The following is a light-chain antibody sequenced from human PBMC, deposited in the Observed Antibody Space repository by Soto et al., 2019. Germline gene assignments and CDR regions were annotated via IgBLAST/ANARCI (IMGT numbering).Light chain of an antibody. Sequence: DIQMTQSPSTLSASVGDRVTITCRASQSISNWLAWYQQKPGKAPKLLIYDASSLKSGVPSRFSGSGSGTEFTLTFSSLQPDDFATYYCQQYNSYPETFGQGTKVEVE. CDR1: QSISNW. J-gene: IGKJ1*01. CDR2: DAS. CDR3: QQYNSYPET. V-gene: IGKV1-5*01.